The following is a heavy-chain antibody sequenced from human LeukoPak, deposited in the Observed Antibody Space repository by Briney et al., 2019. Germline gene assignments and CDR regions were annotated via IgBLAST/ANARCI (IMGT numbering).Heavy chain of an antibody. J-gene: IGHJ4*02. D-gene: IGHD2-8*01. V-gene: IGHV3-30*02. CDR1: RFTYNNYG. Sequence: GGSLRLSCAASRFTYNNYGMHWAGKAPGKGRGGVEFLGYMGIIKTNADSVKGRFTVSRDNSKNTLYLQMNRLRVEDTAVYYCAKDATPYCTNGICYERHPNQEAADYWGQGTLVSVSS. CDR2: LGYMGII. CDR3: AKDATPYCTNGICYERHPNQEAADY.